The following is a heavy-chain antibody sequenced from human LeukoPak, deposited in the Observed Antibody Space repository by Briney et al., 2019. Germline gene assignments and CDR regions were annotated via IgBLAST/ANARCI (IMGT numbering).Heavy chain of an antibody. V-gene: IGHV4-59*08. D-gene: IGHD6-6*01. CDR3: AREYSSSSGRRAFDI. Sequence: SETLSLTCTVSGGSISSYYWNWIRQPPGKGLEWIGYIYYSGSTNYNPSLKSRDTILVDTSKNQFSLRLSSVTAADTAVYYCAREYSSSSGRRAFDIWGQGTMVTVSS. J-gene: IGHJ3*02. CDR2: IYYSGST. CDR1: GGSISSYY.